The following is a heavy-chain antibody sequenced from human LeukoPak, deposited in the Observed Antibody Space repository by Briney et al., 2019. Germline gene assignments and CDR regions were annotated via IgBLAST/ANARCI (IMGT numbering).Heavy chain of an antibody. CDR1: VYTFTGYY. CDR3: ARSDILTGYYFDY. J-gene: IGHJ4*02. D-gene: IGHD3-9*01. CDR2: INPNSGGT. Sequence: ASVKVSCKASVYTFTGYYMHWVRPAPGQGLEWMGWINPNSGGTNYAQKFQGRVTMTRDTSISTAYMELSWLRSDGTAVYYCARSDILTGYYFDYWGQGTLVTVSS. V-gene: IGHV1-2*02.